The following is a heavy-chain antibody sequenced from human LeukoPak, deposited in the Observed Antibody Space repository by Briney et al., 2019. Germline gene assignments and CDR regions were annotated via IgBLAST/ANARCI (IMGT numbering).Heavy chain of an antibody. CDR2: INPSGGST. D-gene: IGHD3-9*01. V-gene: IGHV1-46*01. J-gene: IGHJ5*02. CDR3: ARATPNTYYDILAFRKNWFDP. CDR1: GYTFTSYY. Sequence: ASVKVSCKASGYTFTSYYMHWVRQAPGQGLEWMGIINPSGGSTSYAQKFQGRVTMTRDMSTSTVYMELSSLRSEDTAVYYCARATPNTYYDILAFRKNWFDPWGQGTLVTVSS.